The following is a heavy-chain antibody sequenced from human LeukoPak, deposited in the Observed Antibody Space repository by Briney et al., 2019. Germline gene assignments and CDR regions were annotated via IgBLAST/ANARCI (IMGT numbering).Heavy chain of an antibody. J-gene: IGHJ5*02. CDR1: GDSVSSNY. Sequence: SETLSLTCAVSGDSVSSNYWSWIRQPPGRGLEWIGCIYYSDNTNYNPSLKSRVTISLDTSKNQFSLKVSSVTAADTAVYYCARGRAFDPWGQGTLVTVSS. V-gene: IGHV4-59*02. CDR3: ARGRAFDP. CDR2: IYYSDNT.